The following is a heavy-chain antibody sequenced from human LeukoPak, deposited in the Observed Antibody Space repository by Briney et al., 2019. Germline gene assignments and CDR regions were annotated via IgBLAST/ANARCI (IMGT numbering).Heavy chain of an antibody. CDR1: GGSISSGGYY. CDR2: IYYSGST. V-gene: IGHV4-31*03. J-gene: IGHJ4*02. Sequence: SQTLSLTCTVSGGSISSGGYYWSWIRQHPGKGLEWIGYIYYSGSTYYNPSLKSRVTISVDTSKNQFSLKLSSVTAADTAVCYCARALDYGGKRDYFDYWGQGTLVTVSS. CDR3: ARALDYGGKRDYFDY. D-gene: IGHD4-23*01.